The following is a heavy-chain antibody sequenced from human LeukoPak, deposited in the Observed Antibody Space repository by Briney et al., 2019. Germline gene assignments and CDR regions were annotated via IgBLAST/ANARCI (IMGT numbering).Heavy chain of an antibody. CDR2: INHSGST. Sequence: SETLSLTGAVYGGSFSGYYWSWIRQPPGKGLEWIGEINHSGSTNYNPSLKSRVTISVDTSKNQFSLKLSSVTAADTAVYYCARGLPGRYHYWGQGTLVTVSS. J-gene: IGHJ4*02. CDR1: GGSFSGYY. V-gene: IGHV4-34*01. CDR3: ARGLPGRYHY. D-gene: IGHD3-16*02.